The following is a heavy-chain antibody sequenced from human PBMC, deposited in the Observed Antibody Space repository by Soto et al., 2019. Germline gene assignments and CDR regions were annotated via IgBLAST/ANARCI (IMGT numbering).Heavy chain of an antibody. CDR2: ISSIGST. Sequence: SETLSLTCAVYGGSIISTTKYWGWIRQPPGRGLEWIGTISSIGSTYYNPSLEGRVTISVDTSKNQFSLKVTSVTAADTGLYYCARQDHGDYEFFFDYWGQGTLVTVSS. CDR1: GGSIISTTKY. D-gene: IGHD4-17*01. J-gene: IGHJ4*02. CDR3: ARQDHGDYEFFFDY. V-gene: IGHV4-39*01.